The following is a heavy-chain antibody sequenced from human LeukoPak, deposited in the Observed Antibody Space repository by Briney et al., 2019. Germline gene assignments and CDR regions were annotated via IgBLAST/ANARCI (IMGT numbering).Heavy chain of an antibody. CDR2: IYHSGST. CDR1: GDSIRSAGYS. J-gene: IGHJ5*02. CDR3: ARGSMTVVLARDP. D-gene: IGHD3-22*01. V-gene: IGHV4-30-2*01. Sequence: PSRTLSLTCTVSGDSIRSAGYSWRWIRQPPGKGLEWIGYIYHSGSTYYSPSLKRRVTMSIDKPKNHFSLPLTSVTAADTAIYYCARGSMTVVLARDPWGEGTLVTVPS.